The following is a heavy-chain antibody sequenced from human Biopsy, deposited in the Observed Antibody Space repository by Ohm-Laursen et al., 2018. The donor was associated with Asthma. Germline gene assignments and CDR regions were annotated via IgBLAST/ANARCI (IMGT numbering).Heavy chain of an antibody. Sequence: TLSLTCTVSGGSISSDDYYWSWIRQAPGKGLEWIAYIYSSGDTYYSPSLKSRVSISLDTSKNQFSLKLSSVTAADTAIYFCARDYYDFWNRSVYTYFGMDVWGRGTTVVVSS. J-gene: IGHJ6*02. V-gene: IGHV4-30-4*01. CDR2: IYSSGDT. CDR1: GGSISSDDYY. D-gene: IGHD3-3*01. CDR3: ARDYYDFWNRSVYTYFGMDV.